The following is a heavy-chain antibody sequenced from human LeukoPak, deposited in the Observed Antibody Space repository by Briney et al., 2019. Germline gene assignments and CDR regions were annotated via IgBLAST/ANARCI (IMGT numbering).Heavy chain of an antibody. CDR1: GGSISSYY. V-gene: IGHV4-4*07. J-gene: IGHJ6*02. Sequence: SETLSLTCSVSGGSISSYYWSWIRQPAGKGLEWIGRIYTSGSTNYNPSLKRRVTMSVDTSKNQFSLKLSSVTAADTAVYYCAREGYCSSTSCYSYYYYYGMDVWGQGTTVTVSS. D-gene: IGHD2-2*01. CDR2: IYTSGST. CDR3: AREGYCSSTSCYSYYYYYGMDV.